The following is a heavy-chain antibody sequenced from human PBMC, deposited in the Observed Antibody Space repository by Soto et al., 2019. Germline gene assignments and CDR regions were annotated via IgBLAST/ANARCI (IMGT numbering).Heavy chain of an antibody. V-gene: IGHV3-66*01. CDR3: ARDPNNWFDP. CDR1: GFTVCSNY. J-gene: IGHJ5*02. CDR2: IYSGGST. Sequence: HPGGSLRLSCAASGFTVCSNYMSWVRQAPGKGLEWVSVIYSGGSTYYADSVKGRFTISRDNSKNTLYLQMNSLRAEDTAVYYCARDPNNWFDPWGQGTLVTVSS.